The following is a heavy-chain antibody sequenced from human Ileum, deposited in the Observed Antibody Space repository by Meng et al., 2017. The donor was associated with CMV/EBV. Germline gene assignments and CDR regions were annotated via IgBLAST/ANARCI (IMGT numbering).Heavy chain of an antibody. Sequence: QLVAPGGGLVQPGGSLRLSCAASGSPFSSYWMHWVRQPPGKGLVWVSRINTDGSSTNYPDSVKGRFTISRDNAKNTLYLQMNSLRVEDTAVYYCARSPGGYFDYWGQGTLVTVSS. CDR1: GSPFSSYW. J-gene: IGHJ4*02. V-gene: IGHV3-74*01. CDR3: ARSPGGYFDY. CDR2: INTDGSST.